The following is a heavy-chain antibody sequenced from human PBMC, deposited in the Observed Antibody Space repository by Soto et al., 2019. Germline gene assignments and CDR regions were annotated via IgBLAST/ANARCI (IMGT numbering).Heavy chain of an antibody. Sequence: QVQLVQSGAEVKKPGSSVKVSCKASGGTFSSYAISWVRQAPGQGLEWRGGIIPIYDTTNYAQKFQGRVTITADESTSTAYMELISLRSEDTAVYYCGRSQGSSTSLENYYYYYYGMDVWGQGTTVTVSS. CDR3: GRSQGSSTSLENYYYYYYGMDV. CDR2: IIPIYDTT. V-gene: IGHV1-69*01. CDR1: GGTFSSYA. D-gene: IGHD2-2*01. J-gene: IGHJ6*02.